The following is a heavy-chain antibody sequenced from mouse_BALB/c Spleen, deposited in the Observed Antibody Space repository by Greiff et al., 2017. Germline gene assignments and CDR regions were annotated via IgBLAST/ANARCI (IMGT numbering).Heavy chain of an antibody. Sequence: VQLQESGPELVKPGASVKMSCKASGYTFTDYVISWVKQRTGQGLEWIGEIYPGSGSTYYNEKFKGKATLTADKSSNTAYMQLSSLTSEDSAVYFCASYYYGSSYGAMDYWGQGTSVTVSS. CDR3: ASYYYGSSYGAMDY. CDR2: IYPGSGST. CDR1: GYTFTDYV. V-gene: IGHV1-77*01. D-gene: IGHD1-1*01. J-gene: IGHJ4*01.